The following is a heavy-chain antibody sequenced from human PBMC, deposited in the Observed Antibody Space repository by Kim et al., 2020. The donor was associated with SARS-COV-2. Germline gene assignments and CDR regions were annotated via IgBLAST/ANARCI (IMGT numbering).Heavy chain of an antibody. D-gene: IGHD2-8*01. V-gene: IGHV4-30-2*01. J-gene: IGHJ5*02. CDR1: GGSISSGGYS. CDR3: ARGNGPRHNWFDP. Sequence: SETLSLTCAVSGGSISSGGYSWSWIRQPPGKGLEWIGYIYHSGSTYYNPALKSRVTISVDRSKNQFSLKLSSVTAADTAVYYCARGNGPRHNWFDPWGQGALVTVSS. CDR2: IYHSGST.